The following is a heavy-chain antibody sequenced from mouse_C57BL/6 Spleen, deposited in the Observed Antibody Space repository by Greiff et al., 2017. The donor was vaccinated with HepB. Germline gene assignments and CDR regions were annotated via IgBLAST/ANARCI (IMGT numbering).Heavy chain of an antibody. J-gene: IGHJ1*03. V-gene: IGHV1-69*01. CDR3: DLRNGYDADRDFDV. CDR2: IDPSDSYT. Sequence: QVQLQQPGAELVMPGASVKLSCKASGYTFTSYWMHWVKQRPGQGLEWIGEIDPSDSYTNYNQKFKGKSTLTVDKSSSSAYMQLSSLTSEDSAVYYCDLRNGYDADRDFDVWGTGTTVTVSS. CDR1: GYTFTSYW. D-gene: IGHD2-2*01.